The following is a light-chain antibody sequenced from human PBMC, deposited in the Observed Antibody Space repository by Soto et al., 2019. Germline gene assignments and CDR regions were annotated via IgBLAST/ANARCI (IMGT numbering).Light chain of an antibody. Sequence: QSALTQPASVPGSPGQSITISCTGTISDVGGYDYVSWYQHHPGKAPKLMIYEVSNRPSGVSNRFSGSKSGNTASLTISGLQAEDEADYYCSSYVINITYVFGTGTKLTVL. CDR3: SSYVINITYV. J-gene: IGLJ1*01. CDR2: EVS. V-gene: IGLV2-14*01. CDR1: ISDVGGYDY.